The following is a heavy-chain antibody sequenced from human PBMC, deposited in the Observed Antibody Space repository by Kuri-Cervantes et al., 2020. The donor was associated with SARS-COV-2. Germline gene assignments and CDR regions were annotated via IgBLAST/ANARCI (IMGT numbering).Heavy chain of an antibody. Sequence: GESLKISCAASGFSFSHAWMSWVRQAPGKGLEWVGRLKSKTDGGTTDYAAPVKGRLTISRDDSKNTLYLQMNSLKTEDTAVYYCTTYGFHDGFDIWGQGTMVTVSS. V-gene: IGHV3-15*01. CDR1: GFSFSHAW. J-gene: IGHJ3*02. CDR3: TTYGFHDGFDI. CDR2: LKSKTDGGTT. D-gene: IGHD4-17*01.